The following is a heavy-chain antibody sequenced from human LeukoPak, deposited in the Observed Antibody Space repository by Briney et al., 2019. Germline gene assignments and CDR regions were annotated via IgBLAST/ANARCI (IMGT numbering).Heavy chain of an antibody. CDR1: GYTFTSYG. CDR3: ARAPPYSGSGGEDY. Sequence: ASMKVSCKASGYTFTSYGISWVRQAPGQGLEWVGWISAYNGYTNYAQKLQGRATMTTDTSTSTAYMELRSLRSDDTAVYYCARAPPYSGSGGEDYWGQGTLVTVSS. J-gene: IGHJ4*02. V-gene: IGHV1-18*01. D-gene: IGHD1-26*01. CDR2: ISAYNGYT.